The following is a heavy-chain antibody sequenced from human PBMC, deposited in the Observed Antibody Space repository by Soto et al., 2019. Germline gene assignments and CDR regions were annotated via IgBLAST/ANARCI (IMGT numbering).Heavy chain of an antibody. CDR2: IYHSGST. Sequence: SETLSLTCAVSGGSISSGGYSWSWIRQPPGKGLEWIGYIYHSGSTYYNPSLKSRVTISVDRSKNQFSLKLSSVTAADTAVFYCARREYGMDVWGQGTTVTVSS. CDR3: ARREYGMDV. CDR1: GGSISSGGYS. J-gene: IGHJ6*02. V-gene: IGHV4-30-2*01.